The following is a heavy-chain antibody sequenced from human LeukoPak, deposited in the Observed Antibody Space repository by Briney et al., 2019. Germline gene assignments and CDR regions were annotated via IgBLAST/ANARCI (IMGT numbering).Heavy chain of an antibody. CDR2: IYYSGST. V-gene: IGHV4-59*01. CDR3: ARAYYDFWSGYYYYYMDV. Sequence: SETLSLTCTVSGGSISSYYWSWIRQPPGKGLEWIGYIYYSGSTNYNPSLKSRVTISVDTSKNQFSLKLSSVTAADTAVYYCARAYYDFWSGYYYYYMDVWGKGTTVTVSS. D-gene: IGHD3-3*01. CDR1: GGSISSYY. J-gene: IGHJ6*03.